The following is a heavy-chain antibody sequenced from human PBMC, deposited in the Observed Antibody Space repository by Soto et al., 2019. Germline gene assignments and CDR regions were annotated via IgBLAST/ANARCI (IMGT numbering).Heavy chain of an antibody. CDR2: IKSKTDGGTT. D-gene: IGHD2-15*01. J-gene: IGHJ6*02. Sequence: GGSLRLSCAASGFTFSNAWMNWVRQAPGKGLEWVGRIKSKTDGGTTDYAAPVKGRLTISRVDSKNTMYLQMNSLKTEDKAVYYCTTFLLRLESEGIYCSGGSCFLGMDVWGQGTTVTVSS. V-gene: IGHV3-15*07. CDR3: TTFLLRLESEGIYCSGGSCFLGMDV. CDR1: GFTFSNAW.